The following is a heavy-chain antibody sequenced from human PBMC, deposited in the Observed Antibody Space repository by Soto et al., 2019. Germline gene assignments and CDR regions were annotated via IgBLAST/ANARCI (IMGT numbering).Heavy chain of an antibody. J-gene: IGHJ6*02. V-gene: IGHV3-11*01. CDR1: GFTFSDFY. D-gene: IGHD4-17*01. CDR3: VRDPHPDSETVYMDV. CDR2: ISSSGSLI. Sequence: SGGSLRLSCAASGFTFSDFYMSWVRQAPGKGLEWISYISSSGSLIYYADSVKGRFTISRDNANNSLYLQMNSLRVEDKAVYYCVRDPHPDSETVYMDVWGQGKTVTVSS.